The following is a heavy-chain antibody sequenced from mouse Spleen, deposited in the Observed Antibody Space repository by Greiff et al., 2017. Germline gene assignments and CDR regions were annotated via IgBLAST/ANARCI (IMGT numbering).Heavy chain of an antibody. CDR1: GFTFSDYG. D-gene: IGHD4-1*01. CDR2: ISSGSSTI. J-gene: IGHJ4*01. CDR3: ARDWDYAMDY. V-gene: IGHV5-17*01. Sequence: EVQLVESGGGLVKPGGSLKLSCAASGFTFSDYGMHWDRQAPEKGLEWVAYISSGSSTIYYADTVKGRFTISRDNAKNTLFLQMTSLRSEDTAMYYCARDWDYAMDYWGQGTSVTVSS.